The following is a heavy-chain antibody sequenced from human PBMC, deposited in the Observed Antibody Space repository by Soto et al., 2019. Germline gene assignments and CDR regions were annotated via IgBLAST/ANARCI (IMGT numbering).Heavy chain of an antibody. J-gene: IGHJ4*02. V-gene: IGHV4-31*03. Sequence: SETLCLTCTVSGGSISSGGYYWSWIRQHPGKGLEWIGYIYYSGSTYYNPSLKSRVTISVDTSKNQFSLKLSSVTAADTAVYYCARAGYYDFWSGYSVFDYWGQGTLVTVSS. CDR2: IYYSGST. CDR1: GGSISSGGYY. CDR3: ARAGYYDFWSGYSVFDY. D-gene: IGHD3-3*01.